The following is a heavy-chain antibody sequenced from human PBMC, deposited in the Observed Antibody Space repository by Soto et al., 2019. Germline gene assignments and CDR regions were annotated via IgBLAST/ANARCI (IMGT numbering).Heavy chain of an antibody. D-gene: IGHD1-1*01. CDR1: GYRFINYW. CDR2: IDPSDSYT. J-gene: IGHJ4*02. Sequence: EVQLVQSGAEVKKPGESLRLSCQGSGYRFINYWISWVRQMPGKGLEWVGRIDPSDSYTVYSPSFQGHVTISIDTAINTAFLEWIGLQASDTAMYYCVRHGNGTPFYFDLWGRGTLVPVSS. CDR3: VRHGNGTPFYFDL. V-gene: IGHV5-10-1*03.